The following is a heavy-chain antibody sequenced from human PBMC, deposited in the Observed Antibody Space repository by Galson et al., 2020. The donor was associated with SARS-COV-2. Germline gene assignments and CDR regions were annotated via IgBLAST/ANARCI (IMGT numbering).Heavy chain of an antibody. CDR2: IHPINPDT. J-gene: IGHJ5*02. CDR3: ARLGYCSRGSCRGLDP. V-gene: IGHV5-51*01. Sequence: GESLKISCKGSGYTFSSYYIGWVRQMPGKGLEWMGIIHPINPDTRYNPSFQGQVTFSVDKSISTAYLQWSSLKASDTAMYYCARLGYCSRGSCRGLDPWGQGTLVTVSS. D-gene: IGHD2-15*01. CDR1: GYTFSSYY.